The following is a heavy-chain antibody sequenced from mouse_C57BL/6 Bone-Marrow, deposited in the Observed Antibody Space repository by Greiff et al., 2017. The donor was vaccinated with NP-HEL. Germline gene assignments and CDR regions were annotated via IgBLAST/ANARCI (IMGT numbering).Heavy chain of an antibody. J-gene: IGHJ2*02. CDR3: ARDGGYSYFDY. V-gene: IGHV5-16*01. CDR1: GFTFSDYY. D-gene: IGHD2-3*01. Sequence: EVQVVESEGGLVQPGRSMKLSCTASGFTFSDYYMAWVRQVPEKGLEWVANINYDGSSTYYLDSLKSRFIISRDNAKNILYLQMSSLKSEDTATYYCARDGGYSYFDYWGQGTSLTVSS. CDR2: INYDGSST.